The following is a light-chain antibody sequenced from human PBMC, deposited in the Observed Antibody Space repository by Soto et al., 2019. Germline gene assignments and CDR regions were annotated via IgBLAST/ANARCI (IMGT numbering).Light chain of an antibody. J-gene: IGKJ1*01. CDR2: GAS. Sequence: EIVMTQSPATLSVSQGERATLSCRASQSVRSNLAWYQQKPGQAPRLPIYGASTRDTGIPARFSGSGSGTEFTLTISSLQSEDFAVYDCQQYNNWPQTFGQGTKVDIK. CDR3: QQYNNWPQT. CDR1: QSVRSN. V-gene: IGKV3-15*01.